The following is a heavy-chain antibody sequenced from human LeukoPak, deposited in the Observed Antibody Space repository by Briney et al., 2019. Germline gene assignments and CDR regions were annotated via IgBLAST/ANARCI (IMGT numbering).Heavy chain of an antibody. D-gene: IGHD5-18*01. CDR2: ISWNSGSI. Sequence: PGGSLRLSCAASGFTFDDYAMHWVRQAPGKGLEWVSGISWNSGSIGYADSVKGRFTISRENAKNTLYLEMNSLRAEDTAVYYCAKAHLAMGIIDYWGQGTLVTVSS. CDR1: GFTFDDYA. CDR3: AKAHLAMGIIDY. V-gene: IGHV3-9*01. J-gene: IGHJ4*02.